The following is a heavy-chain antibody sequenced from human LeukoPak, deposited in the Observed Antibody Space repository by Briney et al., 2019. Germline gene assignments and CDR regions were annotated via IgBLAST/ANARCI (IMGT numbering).Heavy chain of an antibody. V-gene: IGHV4-38-2*01. CDR1: GYSISSGYH. J-gene: IGHJ4*02. D-gene: IGHD3-22*01. CDR3: ARHNVYDSSGDGRYYFDY. Sequence: SETLSLTCAVSGYSISSGYHWAWIRRPPGKGLEGIGRRSHSGSTYYNPSLKSRVTISVDTSKNQFSVKLSSVSAADTAVYYCARHNVYDSSGDGRYYFDYWGQGTLVTVSS. CDR2: RSHSGST.